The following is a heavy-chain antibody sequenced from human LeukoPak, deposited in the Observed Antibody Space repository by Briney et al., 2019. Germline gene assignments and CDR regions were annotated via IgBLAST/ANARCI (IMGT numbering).Heavy chain of an antibody. Sequence: SDTLSFTCGVSGVSITSGNWWSWVSQPPGKGLEWIVEIYDSGSINYNPSLKRRVTTSVDKSKTQFSLKLNSVTAADTAVYYCWHSGYESGLDYWGQGTLVTVSS. D-gene: IGHD5-12*01. CDR1: GVSITSGNW. J-gene: IGHJ4*02. CDR3: WHSGYESGLDY. V-gene: IGHV4-4*02. CDR2: IYDSGSI.